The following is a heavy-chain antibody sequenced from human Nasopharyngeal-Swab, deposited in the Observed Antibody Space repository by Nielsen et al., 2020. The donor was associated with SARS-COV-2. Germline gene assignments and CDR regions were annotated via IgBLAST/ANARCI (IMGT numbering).Heavy chain of an antibody. Sequence: GESLKISCAASGFTFKNSDIHWVRQAPGKGLEWVAVIWYDGSNKYYGDSVKGRFTISRDNSKNTLDLQMNSLRVEDTAVYYCARDGRDHGMDAWGQGTTVTVSS. CDR3: ARDGRDHGMDA. CDR1: GFTFKNSD. V-gene: IGHV3-33*01. CDR2: IWYDGSNK. D-gene: IGHD1-1*01. J-gene: IGHJ6*02.